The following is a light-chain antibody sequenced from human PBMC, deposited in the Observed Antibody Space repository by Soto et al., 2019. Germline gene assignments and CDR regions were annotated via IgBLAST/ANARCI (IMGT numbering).Light chain of an antibody. Sequence: EIVLTQSPGTLSLSPGERATLSCRASQSVSSSYLAWYQQRPGQAPRLLIYAASSRATGIPDRFSGSGSGTDFTLTISRLEPEYFAVYYCQQYGSSPPRTFGQGTKLEIK. J-gene: IGKJ2*01. CDR1: QSVSSSY. V-gene: IGKV3-20*01. CDR3: QQYGSSPPRT. CDR2: AAS.